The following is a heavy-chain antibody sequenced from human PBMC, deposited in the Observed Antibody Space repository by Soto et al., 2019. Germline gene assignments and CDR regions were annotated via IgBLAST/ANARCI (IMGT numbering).Heavy chain of an antibody. Sequence: SETLSLTCTVSGGSISSSSYYWGWIRQPPGKGLEWIGSIYYSGSTYYNPSLKSRVTISVDTSKNQFSLKLSSVTAADTAVYYCATDQYANDDYWGQGTLVTVSS. CDR2: IYYSGST. D-gene: IGHD2-8*01. CDR3: ATDQYANDDY. J-gene: IGHJ4*02. V-gene: IGHV4-39*01. CDR1: GGSISSSSYY.